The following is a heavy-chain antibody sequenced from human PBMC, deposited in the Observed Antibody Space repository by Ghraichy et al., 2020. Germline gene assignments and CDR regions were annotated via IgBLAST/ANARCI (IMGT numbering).Heavy chain of an antibody. J-gene: IGHJ4*02. CDR1: GFIFSNYW. V-gene: IGHV3-74*01. CDR2: IHSDGSST. Sequence: GGSLRLSCAASGFIFSNYWMHWVRQAPGKGLVWVSRIHSDGSSTNYADSVKGRFTISRDNSKNTLYLQMNSLRAEDTAVYYCTRGLGYSSGWYSIGYWGQGTLVTVSS. CDR3: TRGLGYSSGWYSIGY. D-gene: IGHD6-19*01.